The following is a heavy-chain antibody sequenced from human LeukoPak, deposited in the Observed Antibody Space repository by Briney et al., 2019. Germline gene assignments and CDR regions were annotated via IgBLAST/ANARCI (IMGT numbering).Heavy chain of an antibody. CDR1: GFTFSSYW. Sequence: PGGSLRLSCGASGFTFSSYWMHWVRQAPGKGLEWVAFIAYDGSSKYYADSVKGRFIIFRDYSKNTVYLQMNSLRGDDTAIYYCARDGVTRRYNTYYYMDVWGEGTTVAVSS. CDR2: IAYDGSSK. D-gene: IGHD1-1*01. J-gene: IGHJ6*03. CDR3: ARDGVTRRYNTYYYMDV. V-gene: IGHV3-30*03.